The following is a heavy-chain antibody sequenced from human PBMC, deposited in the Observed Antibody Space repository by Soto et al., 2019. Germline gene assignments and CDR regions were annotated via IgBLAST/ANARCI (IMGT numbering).Heavy chain of an antibody. CDR2: INKDGSEK. CDR1: GFTFSGYW. J-gene: IGHJ5*02. V-gene: IGHV3-7*03. CDR3: AKGGWLDD. Sequence: SGGSLRLSCAASGFTFSGYWMSWVRQAPGKGLEWVANINKDGSEKNYVDSVGGRFTISRDNAKNSLYLQMNSLRAEDTAVYYCAKGGWLDDWGQGTLVTVSS.